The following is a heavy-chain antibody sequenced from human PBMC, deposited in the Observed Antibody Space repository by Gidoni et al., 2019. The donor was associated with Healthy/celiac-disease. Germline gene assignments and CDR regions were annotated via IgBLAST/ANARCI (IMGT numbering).Heavy chain of an antibody. CDR3: ARDPYCGGDCYGYFQH. Sequence: QLQLQESGPGLVKPSETLSLTCTVSGGSISSSSYYWGWIRQPPGKGLEWIGSIYYCGSTYYNPSLKSRVTIAVDTSKNQFSLKLSSVTAEDTAVYYCARDPYCGGDCYGYFQHWGQGTLVTVSS. CDR2: IYYCGST. D-gene: IGHD2-21*02. J-gene: IGHJ1*01. CDR1: GGSISSSSYY. V-gene: IGHV4-39*07.